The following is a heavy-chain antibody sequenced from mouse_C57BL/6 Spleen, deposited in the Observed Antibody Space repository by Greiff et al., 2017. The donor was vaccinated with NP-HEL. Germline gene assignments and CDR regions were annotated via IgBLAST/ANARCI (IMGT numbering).Heavy chain of an antibody. V-gene: IGHV1-42*01. J-gene: IGHJ2*01. Sequence: EVQLQQSGPELVKPGASVKISCKASGYSFTGYYMNWVKQSPEKSLEWIGEINPSTGGTTYNQKFKAKATLTVDKSSSTAYMQLKSLTSEDSAVYYCARWDGWWGQGTTLTVSS. D-gene: IGHD2-3*01. CDR2: INPSTGGT. CDR3: ARWDGW. CDR1: GYSFTGYY.